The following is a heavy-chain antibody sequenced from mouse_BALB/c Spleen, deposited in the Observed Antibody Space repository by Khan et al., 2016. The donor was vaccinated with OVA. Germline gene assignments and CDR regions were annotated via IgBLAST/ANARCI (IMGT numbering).Heavy chain of an antibody. D-gene: IGHD2-2*01. CDR1: GYSFTTYY. V-gene: IGHV1S135*01. Sequence: VQLQQSGPELMKPGASVKISCKASGYSFTTYYIHWMMQSPGKSLEWIVYIYPFSGGTTYNQKFNGKATLTVDKSSSTAYIHLSNLTSEDSAVYYCTRHGYDDWFTYWGQGTLVTVSA. CDR2: IYPFSGGT. CDR3: TRHGYDDWFTY. J-gene: IGHJ3*01.